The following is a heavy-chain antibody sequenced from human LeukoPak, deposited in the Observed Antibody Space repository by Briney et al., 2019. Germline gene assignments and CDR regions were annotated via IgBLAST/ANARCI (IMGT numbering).Heavy chain of an antibody. CDR2: ISGSGGST. D-gene: IGHD6-19*01. V-gene: IGHV3-23*01. CDR3: AKPNSSGWYGAVDY. CDR1: GFTFSSYA. J-gene: IGHJ4*02. Sequence: GGSLRPSCAASGFTFSSYAMSWVRQAPGKGLEWASAISGSGGSTYYADSVKGRFTISRDNSKNTLYLQMNSLRAEDTAVYYCAKPNSSGWYGAVDYWGQGTLVTVSS.